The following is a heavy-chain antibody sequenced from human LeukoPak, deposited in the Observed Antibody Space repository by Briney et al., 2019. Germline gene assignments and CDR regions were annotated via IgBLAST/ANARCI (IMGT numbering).Heavy chain of an antibody. J-gene: IGHJ4*02. CDR1: GFTFSSYA. CDR2: ISGSSTDL. V-gene: IGHV3-21*01. Sequence: PGGTLRLSCAASGFTFSSYAMNWVRQAPGKGLEWVSSISGSSTDLYYADSVKGRFTISRDNAKNSLYLQINSLRAEDTAIYYCARRGYYDSSGYDYWGQGTLVTVSS. CDR3: ARRGYYDSSGYDY. D-gene: IGHD3-22*01.